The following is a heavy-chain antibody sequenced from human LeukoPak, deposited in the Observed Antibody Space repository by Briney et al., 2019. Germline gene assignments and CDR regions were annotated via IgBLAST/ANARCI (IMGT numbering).Heavy chain of an antibody. D-gene: IGHD3-22*01. CDR2: INHSGSP. J-gene: IGHJ5*02. CDR1: GGSFSGYY. CDR3: ARAPRFYDSSGYYYGSRGRNWFDP. V-gene: IGHV4-34*01. Sequence: KPSETLSLTCAVHGGSFSGYYWSWIRQPPGKGLEWIGEINHSGSPNYNPSLKSRVTISVDTPKNQFSLKLSSVTAADTALYYCARAPRFYDSSGYYYGSRGRNWFDPWGQGTLVTVSS.